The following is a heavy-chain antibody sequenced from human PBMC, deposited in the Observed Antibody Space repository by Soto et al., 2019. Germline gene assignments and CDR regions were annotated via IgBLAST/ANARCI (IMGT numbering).Heavy chain of an antibody. Sequence: SETLSLTCTVSGGSVSSGSFYWSWIRRPPGKGLEWIGYFYVSGSTNYNPSLRSRVTMSVDTSKNQFSLKLFSVTAADTAVYYCAASAPPATNYYYSWDVWGQGTTVTVSS. V-gene: IGHV4-61*01. D-gene: IGHD5-12*01. CDR2: FYVSGST. CDR1: GGSVSSGSFY. J-gene: IGHJ6*02. CDR3: AASAPPATNYYYSWDV.